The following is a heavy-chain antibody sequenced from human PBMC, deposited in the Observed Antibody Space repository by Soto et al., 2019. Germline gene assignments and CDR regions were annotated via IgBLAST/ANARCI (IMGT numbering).Heavy chain of an antibody. D-gene: IGHD6-19*01. CDR1: GFTFSNYA. Sequence: EVQLLESGGGLVQPGGSLRLSCAASGFTFSNYAIAWVRQAPGKGLEWVSGISGSGGTTYYADSVKGRFTISTDNSRDTLHLPMTSLRAEDTAVYYCAKTPRQWLVYFDYWGQGALVTVSS. CDR2: ISGSGGTT. CDR3: AKTPRQWLVYFDY. V-gene: IGHV3-23*01. J-gene: IGHJ4*02.